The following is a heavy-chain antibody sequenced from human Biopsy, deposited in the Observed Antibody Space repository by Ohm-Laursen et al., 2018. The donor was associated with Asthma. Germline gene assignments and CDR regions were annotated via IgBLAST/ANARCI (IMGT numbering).Heavy chain of an antibody. Sequence: SVKVSCKASGYPFTSFDLNWVRLAAGQGLEWMGWMNPRSGVTNFAPKFRGRISMTRDASISTAYLEMSSLRSDDTALYFSAATGYSGYYYRTWGQGTLVTVSS. V-gene: IGHV1-8*02. J-gene: IGHJ5*02. D-gene: IGHD5-12*01. CDR2: MNPRSGVT. CDR3: AATGYSGYYYRT. CDR1: GYPFTSFD.